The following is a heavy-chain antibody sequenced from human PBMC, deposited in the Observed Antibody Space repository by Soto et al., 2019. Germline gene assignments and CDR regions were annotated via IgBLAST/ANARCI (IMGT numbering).Heavy chain of an antibody. Sequence: GGSLRLSCAGSGFTFSSYWMSWVRQAPGHGLEWVAHTNEDGSEKRYVDAVKGRFTISRDNGRNSLYLQMNSLRVEDTALYYCARSGSGGHQSVWGQGTTVTVSS. J-gene: IGHJ6*02. CDR2: TNEDGSEK. D-gene: IGHD3-10*01. V-gene: IGHV3-7*04. CDR1: GFTFSSYW. CDR3: ARSGSGGHQSV.